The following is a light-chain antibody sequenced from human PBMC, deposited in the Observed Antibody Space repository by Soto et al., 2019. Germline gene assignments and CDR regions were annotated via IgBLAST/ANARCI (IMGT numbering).Light chain of an antibody. Sequence: EIGLTQSPGTLSLSPGERATLSCRASQSVSGNYLAWYQQKPGQSPRLLIYGSSDRATGIPDRFSGSGSETDFTLTIRRVEPEDFAVYYCPQYGSSPPYTFGQGTKLEIK. CDR3: PQYGSSPPYT. J-gene: IGKJ2*01. V-gene: IGKV3-20*01. CDR2: GSS. CDR1: QSVSGNY.